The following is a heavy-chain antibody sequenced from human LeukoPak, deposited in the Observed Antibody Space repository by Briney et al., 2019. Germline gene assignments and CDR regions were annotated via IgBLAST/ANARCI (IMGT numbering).Heavy chain of an antibody. CDR2: IYHSGST. CDR3: ARAGGYSGSYYEFDY. V-gene: IGHV4-38-2*01. Sequence: SETPSLTCAVYGGSFSNYYWSWIRQPPGKGLEWIGTIYHSGSTYYNPSLKSRVTISVDTSKNQFSLKLSSVTAADTAVYYCARAGGYSGSYYEFDYWGQGTLVTVSS. J-gene: IGHJ4*02. D-gene: IGHD1-26*01. CDR1: GGSFSNYY.